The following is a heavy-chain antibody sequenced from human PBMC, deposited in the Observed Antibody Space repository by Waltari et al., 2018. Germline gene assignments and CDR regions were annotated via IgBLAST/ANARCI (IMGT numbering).Heavy chain of an antibody. CDR1: GYDFTNYW. CDR2: IYADDSDT. V-gene: IGHV5-51*01. CDR3: ARGSGYRSYNWFDP. J-gene: IGHJ5*02. Sequence: EVQLVQSGAEVKKPGESLKISCKTSGYDFTNYWTAWVRQTPGKGLEWMGIIYADDSDTRYSPSFQGQITIAVDKSISVAYLQWTSLKASDSAMYYCARGSGYRSYNWFDPWGQGTLVSVSS. D-gene: IGHD3-22*01.